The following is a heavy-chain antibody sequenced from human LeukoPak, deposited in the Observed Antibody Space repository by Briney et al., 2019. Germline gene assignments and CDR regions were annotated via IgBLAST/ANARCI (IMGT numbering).Heavy chain of an antibody. J-gene: IGHJ5*02. D-gene: IGHD3-3*01. CDR1: GFTFSSYA. CDR3: AKDGLRFLEWLLYRYPNWFDP. CDR2: ISGSGGST. V-gene: IGHV3-23*01. Sequence: TGGSLRLSCAASGFTFSSYAMSWVRQAPGKGLEWVSAISGSGGSTYYADSVKGRFTISRDNSKNTLYLQMNSLRAEDTAVYYCAKDGLRFLEWLLYRYPNWFDPWGQGTLVTVSS.